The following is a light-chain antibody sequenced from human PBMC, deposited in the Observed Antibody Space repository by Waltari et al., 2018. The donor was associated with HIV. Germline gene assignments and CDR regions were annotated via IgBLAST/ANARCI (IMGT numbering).Light chain of an antibody. J-gene: IGLJ2*01. V-gene: IGLV2-23*02. CDR3: CSYAGGITFRV. Sequence: QSALTQPASVSGSPGQSITISCTGTSSDVGNYNLVSWYQQHPGKAPKLMIYEVTKRPSGVSNRFSGSKSGNTASLTISGLQAEDEADYYCCSYAGGITFRVFGGGTKLTVL. CDR1: SSDVGNYNL. CDR2: EVT.